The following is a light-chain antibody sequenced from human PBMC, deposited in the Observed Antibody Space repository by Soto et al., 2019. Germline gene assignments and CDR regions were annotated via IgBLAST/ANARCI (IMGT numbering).Light chain of an antibody. CDR1: IDDVTAYYR. V-gene: IGLV2-18*01. J-gene: IGLJ1*01. CDR3: SVYTRTSTYV. CDR2: DVR. Sequence: QSVLTQPPSVSGSPGQSVTISCSGTIDDVTAYYRVSWYQQTPGTAPKLMIYDVRNRPSGVPDRFSGSRSGNTASLTISGLQAEDEGDYYCSVYTRTSTYVFGTGTQLTVL.